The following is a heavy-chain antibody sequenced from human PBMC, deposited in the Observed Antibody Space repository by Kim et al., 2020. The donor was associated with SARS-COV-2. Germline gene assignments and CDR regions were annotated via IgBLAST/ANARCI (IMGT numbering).Heavy chain of an antibody. CDR3: AREAFDI. CDR2: YNGNT. V-gene: IGHV1-18*01. J-gene: IGHJ3*02. Sequence: YNGNTNYAQKLQGRVTMTTDTSTSTAYMELRSLRSDDTAVYYCAREAFDIWGQGTMVTVSS.